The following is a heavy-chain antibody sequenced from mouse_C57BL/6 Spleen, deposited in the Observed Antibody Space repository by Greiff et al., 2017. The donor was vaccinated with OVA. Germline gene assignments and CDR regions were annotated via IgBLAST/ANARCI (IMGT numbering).Heavy chain of an antibody. CDR1: GYAFSSSW. D-gene: IGHD2-9*01. CDR2: LYPGDGDT. Sequence: VQLQQSGPELVKPGASVKISCKASGYAFSSSWLNWVKQRPGKGLEWIGRLYPGDGDTNYNGKFKGKATLTADQSSSTAYMQLSSLTSEDSAVYFCARPYYGYDGFAYWGQGTLVTVSA. CDR3: ARPYYGYDGFAY. V-gene: IGHV1-82*01. J-gene: IGHJ3*01.